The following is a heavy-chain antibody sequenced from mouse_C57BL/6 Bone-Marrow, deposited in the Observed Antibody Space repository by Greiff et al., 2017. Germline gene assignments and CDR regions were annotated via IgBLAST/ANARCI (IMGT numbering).Heavy chain of an antibody. Sequence: VQLVESGPELVKPGASVKISCKASGYAFSSSWMNWVKQRPGKGLEWLGRIYPGDGDTTYNGGFKGKGSLPADKSSSTAYMQLSSLTSEDSAVYFCARYEEYYGSRGDLDYGGQGTTLTVSS. J-gene: IGHJ2*01. CDR2: IYPGDGDT. D-gene: IGHD1-1*01. CDR1: GYAFSSSW. V-gene: IGHV1-82*01. CDR3: ARYEEYYGSRGDLDY.